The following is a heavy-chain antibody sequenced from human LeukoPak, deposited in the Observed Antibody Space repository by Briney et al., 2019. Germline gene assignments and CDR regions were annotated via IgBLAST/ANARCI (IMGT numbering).Heavy chain of an antibody. CDR3: AREVKSVYFDY. CDR1: GFTFSNYA. Sequence: GGSLRLSCGASGFTFSNYAMHWVRQAPGKRLEWVIVISDNGSVKYYADSVKGRFTISRDNSKNELYLQMDSLRVDDTAVYFCAREVKSVYFDYWGQGTLVTVSS. V-gene: IGHV3-30*04. J-gene: IGHJ4*02. CDR2: ISDNGSVK.